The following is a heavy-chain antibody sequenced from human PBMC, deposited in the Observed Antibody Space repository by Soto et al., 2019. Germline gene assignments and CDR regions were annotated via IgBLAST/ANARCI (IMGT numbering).Heavy chain of an antibody. CDR3: ARRIVSSSWYYYYYGMDF. D-gene: IGHD6-13*01. CDR1: GGSISSSSYY. V-gene: IGHV4-39*01. CDR2: IYYSGST. Sequence: SETLSLTCTVSGGSISSSSYYWGWIRQPPGKGLEWIGSIYYSGSTYYNPSLKSRVTISVDTSKNQFSLKLSSVTAADTAVYYCARRIVSSSWYYYYYGMDFWGQGTTVT. J-gene: IGHJ6*02.